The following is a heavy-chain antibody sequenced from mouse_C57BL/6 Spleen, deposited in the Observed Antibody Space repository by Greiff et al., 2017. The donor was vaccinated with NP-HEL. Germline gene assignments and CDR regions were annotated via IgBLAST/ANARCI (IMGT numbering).Heavy chain of an antibody. J-gene: IGHJ3*01. CDR1: GYTFTSYW. V-gene: IGHV1-69*01. CDR3: ASHYYGSSPWFAY. CDR2: IDPSDSYT. D-gene: IGHD1-1*01. Sequence: VQLQQPGAELVMPGASVKLSCKASGYTFTSYWMHWVKQRPGQGLEWIGEIDPSDSYTNYNQKFKGKSTLTVDKSSSTAYMQLSSLTSEDSAVYYCASHYYGSSPWFAYWGQGTLVTVSA.